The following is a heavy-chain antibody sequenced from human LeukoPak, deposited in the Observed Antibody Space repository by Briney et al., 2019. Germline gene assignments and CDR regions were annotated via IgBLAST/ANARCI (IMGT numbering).Heavy chain of an antibody. CDR1: GXTFSSYA. Sequence: PGGSLRLSCAASGXTFSSYAMSWVRQAPGKGLEWVSALSGGGGNTNYADSVKGRFTISRDDSKNTLYLQMSSLRAEDTAIYYCAKSGSYDSSGPGAYWGQGALVTVSS. D-gene: IGHD3-22*01. J-gene: IGHJ4*02. CDR3: AKSGSYDSSGPGAY. CDR2: LSGGGGNT. V-gene: IGHV3-23*01.